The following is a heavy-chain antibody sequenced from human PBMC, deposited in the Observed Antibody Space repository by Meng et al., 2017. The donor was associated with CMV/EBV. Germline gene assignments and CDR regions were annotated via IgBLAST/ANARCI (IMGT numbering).Heavy chain of an antibody. CDR3: ARRGVTTKEFDY. D-gene: IGHD4-17*01. CDR2: IYSGGST. Sequence: GESLKISCAASGFTVSSNYMSWVRQAPGKGLKWVSVIYSGGSTYYADSVKGRFTISRDNSKNTLYLQMNSLRAEDTAVYYCARRGVTTKEFDYWGQGTLVTVSS. J-gene: IGHJ4*02. CDR1: GFTVSSNY. V-gene: IGHV3-53*01.